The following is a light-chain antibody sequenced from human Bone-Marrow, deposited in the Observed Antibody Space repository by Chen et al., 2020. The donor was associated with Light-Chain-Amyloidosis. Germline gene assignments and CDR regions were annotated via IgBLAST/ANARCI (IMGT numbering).Light chain of an antibody. CDR1: QSISSY. CDR2: AAS. J-gene: IGKJ1*01. V-gene: IGKV1-39*01. Sequence: DIQLTQSPSSLSASVGDRVTITCRASQSISSYLNWYQQKPGKAPKLLIYAASSLQSGVPSRFSRSGCGTDFTHTSSRLQPEDFATYYCQQSYSTPWTFGQGTKVESK. CDR3: QQSYSTPWT.